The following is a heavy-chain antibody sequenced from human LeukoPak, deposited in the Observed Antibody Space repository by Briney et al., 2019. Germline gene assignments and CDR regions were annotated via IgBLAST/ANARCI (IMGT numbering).Heavy chain of an antibody. J-gene: IGHJ6*02. D-gene: IGHD6-13*01. CDR1: GFTFSSYG. Sequence: PGGSLRLSCAASGFTFSSYGMHWVRQAPGKGLEWVAFIRYDGSNKYYADSVKGRFTISRDNSKNTLYLQMNSLRAEDPAVYYCATLGGSSWSIYYYGMDVWGQGTTVTVSS. V-gene: IGHV3-30*02. CDR3: ATLGGSSWSIYYYGMDV. CDR2: IRYDGSNK.